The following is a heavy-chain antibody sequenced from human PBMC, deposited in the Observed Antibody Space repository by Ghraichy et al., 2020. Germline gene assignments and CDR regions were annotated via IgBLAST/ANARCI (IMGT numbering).Heavy chain of an antibody. Sequence: LSLTCAASGFTFSSYSMNWVRQAPGKGLEWVSYISSSSSTIYYADSVKGRFTISRDNAKNSLYLQMNSLRAEDTAVYYCARANTMIVVSWFDPWGQGTLVTVSS. CDR3: ARANTMIVVSWFDP. J-gene: IGHJ5*02. D-gene: IGHD3-22*01. V-gene: IGHV3-48*01. CDR2: ISSSSSTI. CDR1: GFTFSSYS.